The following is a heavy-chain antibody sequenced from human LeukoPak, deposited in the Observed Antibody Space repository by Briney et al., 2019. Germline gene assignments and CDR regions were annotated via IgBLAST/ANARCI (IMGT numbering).Heavy chain of an antibody. J-gene: IGHJ4*02. D-gene: IGHD3-3*01. CDR1: GYTFTSYG. Sequence: ASVKVSCKASGYTFTSYGISWVRQAPGQGLEWMGWISAYNGNTNYEQKLQGRVTMTTDTSTSTAYMELRSLRSDDTAVYYCARGEGTYDFWSGSPVFDYWGQGTLVTVSS. CDR3: ARGEGTYDFWSGSPVFDY. V-gene: IGHV1-18*01. CDR2: ISAYNGNT.